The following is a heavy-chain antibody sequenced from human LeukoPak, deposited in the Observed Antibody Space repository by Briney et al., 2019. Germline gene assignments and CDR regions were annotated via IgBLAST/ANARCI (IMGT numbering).Heavy chain of an antibody. CDR1: GFTVSSNY. D-gene: IGHD5-12*01. CDR2: ITASSSYV. Sequence: GGSLRLSCAASGFTVSSNYMSWVRRTPGKGLEWVSSITASSSYVFYADSVRGRFTISRDNAENSLYLQMNSLRDEDTAVYYCARDPYSGEYGPHYYYYMDVWGKGTTVTVSS. V-gene: IGHV3-21*01. CDR3: ARDPYSGEYGPHYYYYMDV. J-gene: IGHJ6*03.